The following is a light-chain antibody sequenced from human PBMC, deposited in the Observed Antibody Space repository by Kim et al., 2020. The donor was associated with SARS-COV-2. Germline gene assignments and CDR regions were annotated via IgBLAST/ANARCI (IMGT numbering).Light chain of an antibody. Sequence: DIQMTQSPSSLSASVGDRVTITCRASQGISSWLAWYQQKPETPPKSLIYGASTLESGVPSRFSGSVSGTDFTLTITSLQPEDFATYYCQQYHGFPPTFGGGTKVEIK. CDR2: GAS. V-gene: IGKV1D-16*01. J-gene: IGKJ4*01. CDR3: QQYHGFPPT. CDR1: QGISSW.